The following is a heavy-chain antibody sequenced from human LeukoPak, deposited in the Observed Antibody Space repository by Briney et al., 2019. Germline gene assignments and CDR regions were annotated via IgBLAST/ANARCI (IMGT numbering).Heavy chain of an antibody. CDR1: GVTVSSNY. J-gene: IGHJ4*02. V-gene: IGHV3-66*01. D-gene: IGHD3-16*01. CDR2: IFGGGST. CDR3: ARGPGGYDN. Sequence: GGSLRLSCAASGVTVSSNYMTWVRQAPGKGLEWVSVIFGGGSTYYADSVKGRFTISRDNSNNTLFLQMNSLRVEDTAVYYCARGPGGYDNWGQGTLVTVSS.